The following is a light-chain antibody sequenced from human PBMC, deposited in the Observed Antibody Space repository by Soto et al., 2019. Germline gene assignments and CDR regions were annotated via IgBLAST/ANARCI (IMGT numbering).Light chain of an antibody. CDR1: QSVSSSY. CDR2: GAS. V-gene: IGKV3-20*01. Sequence: EIVLTQSPGTLSLSPGERATLSCRASQSVSSSYLAWYQQKPGQAPRLLIYGASSRATGIPDRFSGSGSGTDFTLPISRLEPEDFAVYSCQQYGSSITFGQGTRLEIK. J-gene: IGKJ5*01. CDR3: QQYGSSIT.